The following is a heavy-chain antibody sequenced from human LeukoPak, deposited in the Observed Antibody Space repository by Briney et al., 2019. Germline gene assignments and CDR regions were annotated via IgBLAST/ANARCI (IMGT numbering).Heavy chain of an antibody. CDR2: INPNSGGT. CDR1: GNTFTGYF. V-gene: IGHV1-2*02. D-gene: IGHD1-26*01. CDR3: ARRWGGSYQLDY. Sequence: ASVKVSCKASGNTFTGYFMHWVRQAPGQGLEWMGWINPNSGGTNYAQKFQGRVTLTRDTSISTTYMELTSLRSDDTAVYYCARRWGGSYQLDYWGQGTLVTVSS. J-gene: IGHJ4*02.